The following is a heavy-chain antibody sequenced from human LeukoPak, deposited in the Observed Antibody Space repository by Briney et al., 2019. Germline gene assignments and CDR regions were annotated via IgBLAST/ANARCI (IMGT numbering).Heavy chain of an antibody. Sequence: GGSLRLSCAASGFSFDDYAMHWLRQAPGKGLQWVSGISWNSGSEGYVDSVKGRFTISRDNTKNSLYLQMNSLRVEDTAVFYCARDQYDTWSRRGNFDSWGQGTLVIVSS. CDR2: ISWNSGSE. J-gene: IGHJ4*02. CDR1: GFSFDDYA. V-gene: IGHV3-9*01. D-gene: IGHD3-3*01. CDR3: ARDQYDTWSRRGNFDS.